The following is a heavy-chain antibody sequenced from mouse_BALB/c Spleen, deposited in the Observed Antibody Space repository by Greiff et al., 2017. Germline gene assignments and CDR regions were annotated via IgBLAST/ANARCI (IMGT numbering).Heavy chain of an antibody. D-gene: IGHD2-3*01. CDR3: ARDRAYDGYYFDY. Sequence: VKLVESGPGLVAPSQSLSITCTVSGFSLTGYGVNWVRQPPGKGLEWLGMIWGDGSTDYNSALKSRLSISKDNSKSQVFLKMNSLQTDDTARYYCARDRAYDGYYFDYWAKAPLSQSPQ. CDR2: IWGDGST. J-gene: IGHJ2*01. V-gene: IGHV2-6-7*01. CDR1: GFSLTGYG.